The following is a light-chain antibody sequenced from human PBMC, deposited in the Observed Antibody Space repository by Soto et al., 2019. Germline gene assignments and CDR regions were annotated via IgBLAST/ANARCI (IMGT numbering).Light chain of an antibody. CDR1: SSDAGGYKY. CDR3: SSKSSGSTPML. CDR2: EVS. Sequence: QSALTQPASLSGSPGQSITISCTGTSSDAGGYKYVSWYQHHPGEAPKLIIYEVSNRPSGVSNRFSGSKSGNTASLTISGLQAEDESHYYCSSKSSGSTPMLFGGGTKVTVL. V-gene: IGLV2-14*01. J-gene: IGLJ2*01.